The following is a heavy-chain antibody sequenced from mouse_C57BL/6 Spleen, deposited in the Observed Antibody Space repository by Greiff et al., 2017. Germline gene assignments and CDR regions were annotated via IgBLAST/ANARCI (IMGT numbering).Heavy chain of an antibody. Sequence: EVQRVESEPGLAKPSQTLSLTCSVTGYSITSDYWNWFRKFPGNKLEYMGYISYSGSTYYKPSLKSRISITRDTSKNQYYLQLNSVTTEDTATYCCTRISYYYGIRDYFDYWGQGTTLTVSS. CDR1: GYSITSDY. CDR2: ISYSGST. D-gene: IGHD1-1*01. CDR3: TRISYYYGIRDYFDY. V-gene: IGHV3-8*01. J-gene: IGHJ2*01.